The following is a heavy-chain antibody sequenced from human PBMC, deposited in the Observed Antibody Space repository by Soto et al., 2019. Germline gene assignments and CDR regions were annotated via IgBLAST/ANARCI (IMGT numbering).Heavy chain of an antibody. CDR3: ASWAVAGTPPFDY. CDR2: IIPILGIA. Sequence: ASVKVSCKASGGTFSSYTISWVRQAPGQGLEWMGRIIPILGIANYAQKFQGRVTITADKSTSTAYMELSSLRSEDTAVYYCASWAVAGTPPFDYWGQGTLVTVSS. V-gene: IGHV1-69*02. CDR1: GGTFSSYT. D-gene: IGHD6-19*01. J-gene: IGHJ4*02.